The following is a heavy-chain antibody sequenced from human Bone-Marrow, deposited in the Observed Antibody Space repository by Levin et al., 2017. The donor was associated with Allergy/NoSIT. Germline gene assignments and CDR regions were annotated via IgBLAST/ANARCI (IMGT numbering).Heavy chain of an antibody. CDR1: GFTFSSYA. Sequence: LSLTCAASGFTFSSYAMSWVRQAPGKGLEWVSAISGSGGSTYYADSVKGRFTISRDNSKNTLYLQMNSLRAEDTAVYYCAKSSSSGWYKDWFDPWGQGTLVTVSS. J-gene: IGHJ5*02. CDR2: ISGSGGST. V-gene: IGHV3-23*01. CDR3: AKSSSSGWYKDWFDP. D-gene: IGHD6-19*01.